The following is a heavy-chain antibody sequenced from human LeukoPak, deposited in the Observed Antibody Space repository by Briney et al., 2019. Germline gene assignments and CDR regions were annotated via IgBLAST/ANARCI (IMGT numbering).Heavy chain of an antibody. CDR1: GDSFTIGGYY. D-gene: IGHD6-19*01. CDR3: ARDWQWLGGFDY. J-gene: IGHJ4*02. CDR2: IYHSGTT. V-gene: IGHV4-30-2*01. Sequence: PSQTLSLTCTVSGDSFTIGGYYWSWIRQAPGKGLEWIGYIYHSGTTYYNPSLKSRVTMSEDRSKNQFSLKLNSVTAADMTVYYCARDWQWLGGFDYWGQGTLVTVSS.